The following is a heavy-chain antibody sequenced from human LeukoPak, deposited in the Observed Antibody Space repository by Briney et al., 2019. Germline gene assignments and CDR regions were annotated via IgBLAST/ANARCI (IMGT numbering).Heavy chain of an antibody. CDR2: INSDGSST. CDR1: GFTFSSYW. V-gene: IGHV3-74*01. CDR3: ARGLRFGESAVY. Sequence: PGGSLRLSCAASGFTFSSYWMHWVRQAPGKGLVWVSRINSDGSSTSYADSVKGRFTISRDNAKNMLYQQMNSLRAEDTAVYYCARGLRFGESAVYWGQGTLVTVSS. D-gene: IGHD3-10*01. J-gene: IGHJ4*02.